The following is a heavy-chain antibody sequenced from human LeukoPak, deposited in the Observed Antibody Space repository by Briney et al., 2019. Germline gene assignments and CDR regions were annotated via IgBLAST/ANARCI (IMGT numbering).Heavy chain of an antibody. J-gene: IGHJ4*02. CDR1: GGSVSSGSYY. CDR2: IYYRGST. V-gene: IGHV4-61*01. CDR3: ARGLPPHYYDSSGYYAFDY. D-gene: IGHD3-22*01. Sequence: PSVTLSLTCTVSGGSVSSGSYYWSWIRQPPGKGLEWIGYIYYRGSTNYNPSLKSRVTISVDTSKNQFSLKLSSVTAADTAVYYCARGLPPHYYDSSGYYAFDYWGQGTLVTVSS.